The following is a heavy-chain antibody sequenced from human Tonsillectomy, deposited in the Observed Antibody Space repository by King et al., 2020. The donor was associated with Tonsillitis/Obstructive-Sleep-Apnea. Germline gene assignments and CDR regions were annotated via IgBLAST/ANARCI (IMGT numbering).Heavy chain of an antibody. V-gene: IGHV4-34*01. Sequence: QVQLPQWGAGLLKPSETLSLTCAVYGESFSGYYWSWIRQPPGKGLEWIGEINHRGSTNYNPSLKSRVTISVDTSKNQFSLKLSSVTAADTAVYHCARGIVLMVYATFDYWGQGTLVTVSS. CDR1: GESFSGYY. D-gene: IGHD2-8*01. J-gene: IGHJ4*02. CDR3: ARGIVLMVYATFDY. CDR2: INHRGST.